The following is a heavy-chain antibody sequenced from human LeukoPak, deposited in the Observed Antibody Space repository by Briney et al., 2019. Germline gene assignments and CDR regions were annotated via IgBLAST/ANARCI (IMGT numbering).Heavy chain of an antibody. CDR1: GYTFTSYD. CDR2: INPNSGSK. V-gene: IGHV1-8*01. D-gene: IGHD1-14*01. Sequence: GASLTVSCKASGYTFTSYDITWVRQSAGQGLEWMGWINPNSGSKGFAPKFRGRVPMTTDTSINTAYMELSSLTSGDTAVYFCARVSDGSDYYYYMDVWGEGTTVTVSS. CDR3: ARVSDGSDYYYYMDV. J-gene: IGHJ6*03.